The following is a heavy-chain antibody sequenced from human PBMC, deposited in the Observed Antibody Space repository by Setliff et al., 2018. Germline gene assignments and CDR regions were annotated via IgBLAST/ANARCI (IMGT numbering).Heavy chain of an antibody. J-gene: IGHJ4*02. CDR3: ARGRRYYIY. Sequence: PSETLSLTCAVSGDSISSSNWWSWVRQSPGKGLEWIGEIYHSGTTNYNLSLKSRVTISVDKSQNQFSLRVTSVTAADTAVYYCARGRRYYIYWGQGTLVTVSS. D-gene: IGHD2-21*01. CDR2: IYHSGTT. V-gene: IGHV4-4*02. CDR1: GDSISSSNW.